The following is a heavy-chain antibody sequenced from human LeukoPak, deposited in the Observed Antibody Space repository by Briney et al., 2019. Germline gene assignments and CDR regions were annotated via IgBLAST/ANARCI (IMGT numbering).Heavy chain of an antibody. CDR2: INPNSGGT. Sequence: ASVKVSCKXSGYTFTGYYMHWVRQAPGHGLEGMGRINPNSGGTNYSQKFQGRVTMTRDTSISTAYMELSRLRSDDTAVYYCAKGDSSSFDYWGQGTLVTVSS. CDR3: AKGDSSSFDY. D-gene: IGHD6-13*01. V-gene: IGHV1-2*06. J-gene: IGHJ4*02. CDR1: GYTFTGYY.